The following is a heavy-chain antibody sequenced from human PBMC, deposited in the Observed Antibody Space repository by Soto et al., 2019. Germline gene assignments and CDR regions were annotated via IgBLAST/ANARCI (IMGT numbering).Heavy chain of an antibody. Sequence: QVQLVQSGAEVKKPGASVKVSCKASGYTFTSYGISWVRQAPGQGLEWMGWISAYNGNTNYAQKLQGRVTMTTDTSTSTAYMELGSLRSDDTAMYYCARDESIAVAGQPTYGMDVWGQGTTVTVSS. CDR1: GYTFTSYG. J-gene: IGHJ6*02. D-gene: IGHD6-19*01. CDR3: ARDESIAVAGQPTYGMDV. V-gene: IGHV1-18*01. CDR2: ISAYNGNT.